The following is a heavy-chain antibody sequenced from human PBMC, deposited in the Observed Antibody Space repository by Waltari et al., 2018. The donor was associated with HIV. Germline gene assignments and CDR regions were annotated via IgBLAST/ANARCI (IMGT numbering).Heavy chain of an antibody. D-gene: IGHD3-22*01. CDR3: TTHYYDRGY. J-gene: IGHJ4*02. Sequence: EVQLVESGGGLVMPGESLRLSCAASGSTLTNGWLNWVRQAPGKGLEWVGLIKSKTDGGTIDYAAPVKGRFTISRDDSRNTVYLQMNSLRTEDTAVYYCTTHYYDRGYWGQGTLVTVSS. V-gene: IGHV3-15*07. CDR1: GSTLTNGW. CDR2: IKSKTDGGTI.